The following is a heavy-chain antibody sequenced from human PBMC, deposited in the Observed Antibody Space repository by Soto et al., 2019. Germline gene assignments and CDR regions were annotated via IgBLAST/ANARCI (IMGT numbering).Heavy chain of an antibody. V-gene: IGHV3-30*18. CDR2: ISYDGNNR. D-gene: IGHD6-13*01. J-gene: IGHJ5*02. CDR3: AKDGAAAGHNWFDP. Sequence: LRLSCAASGFTFSSYGMHWVRQAPGKGLDWLAVISYDGNNRYYVDSVRGRLIISRDNSKNTVYLQMNSLRAEDTAVYYCAKDGAAAGHNWFDPWGQGTLVTVSS. CDR1: GFTFSSYG.